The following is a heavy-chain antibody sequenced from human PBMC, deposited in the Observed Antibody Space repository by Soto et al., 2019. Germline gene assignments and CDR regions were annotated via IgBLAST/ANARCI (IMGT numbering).Heavy chain of an antibody. J-gene: IGHJ4*02. D-gene: IGHD2-2*01. V-gene: IGHV5-51*01. CDR3: ASLEIVLVPAAIDAPFDY. CDR2: IYPGDSDT. CDR1: GYSFTSYW. Sequence: PGESLKISCRGSGYSFTSYWIGLVRQMPGKGLEWMGIIYPGDSDTRYSPSFQGQVTISADKSISTAYLQWSSLKASDTAMDYYASLEIVLVPAAIDAPFDYWGQGTLVPVSS.